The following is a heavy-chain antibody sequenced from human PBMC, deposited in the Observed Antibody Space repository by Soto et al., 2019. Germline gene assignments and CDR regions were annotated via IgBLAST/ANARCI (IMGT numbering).Heavy chain of an antibody. CDR3: ATGVIWIGYFTVDS. J-gene: IGHJ4*02. V-gene: IGHV1-69*13. CDR2: FIPVYRTL. D-gene: IGHD3-3*01. CDR1: GGSFGKSA. Sequence: ASVKVSCKDSGGSFGKSAINWVRQTPGQGLEWLGGFIPVYRTLNYAQKFQGRVTITADESTGTAYMTLSSLASDDTAVYYCATGVIWIGYFTVDSWGQGTRVTVSS.